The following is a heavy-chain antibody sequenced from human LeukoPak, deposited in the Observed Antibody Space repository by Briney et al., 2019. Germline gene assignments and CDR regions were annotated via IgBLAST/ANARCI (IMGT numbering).Heavy chain of an antibody. J-gene: IGHJ4*02. CDR3: ASWGAGGNS. CDR2: INPDGSGK. CDR1: GFTISTYW. Sequence: GGSLRLSCEASGFTISTYWMNWVRQVPGKGLDWVANINPDGSGKRYVDSVKGRFTIARDNADNSLSLQMNSLRAEDTAVYYCASWGAGGNSWGQGTLVTVSS. V-gene: IGHV3-7*01. D-gene: IGHD3-16*01.